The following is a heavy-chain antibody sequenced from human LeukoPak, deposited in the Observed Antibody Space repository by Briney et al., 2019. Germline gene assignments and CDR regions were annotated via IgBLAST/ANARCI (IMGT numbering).Heavy chain of an antibody. CDR3: ARERRQLERWIDY. J-gene: IGHJ4*02. CDR2: IYYSGST. CDR1: GGSISSTSYY. D-gene: IGHD1-1*01. Sequence: SETLSLTCTVSGGSISSTSYYWGWIRQPPGKGLEWMGSIYYSGSTYYNPSLKSRLTISVDTPKNQFSLRLTSVTAVDTAVYYCARERRQLERWIDYWGQGTLVTVSS. V-gene: IGHV4-39*07.